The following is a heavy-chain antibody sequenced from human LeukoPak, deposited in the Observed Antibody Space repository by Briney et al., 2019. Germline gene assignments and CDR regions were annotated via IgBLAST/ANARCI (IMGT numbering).Heavy chain of an antibody. J-gene: IGHJ3*02. Sequence: PGGSLRLSCAASGFTFSSYAMHWVRQAPGKGLEWVAVISYDGSNKYYADSVKGRFTISRDNSKNTLYLQMNSLRAEDTAVYYCARDAATMIVVENAFDIWGQGTMVTVSS. V-gene: IGHV3-30-3*01. CDR1: GFTFSSYA. D-gene: IGHD3-22*01. CDR3: ARDAATMIVVENAFDI. CDR2: ISYDGSNK.